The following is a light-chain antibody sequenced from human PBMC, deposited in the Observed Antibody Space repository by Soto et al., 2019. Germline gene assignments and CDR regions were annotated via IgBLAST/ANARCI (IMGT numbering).Light chain of an antibody. CDR3: LQYGIPLWT. CDR2: GAS. CDR1: QSVTHNY. V-gene: IGKV3-20*01. J-gene: IGKJ1*01. Sequence: EIALTQSPGTLSLSPGERATLSCRASQSVTHNYLAWYQQKPGQAPRLLIYGASIGATGIPARFSGSGSGTDFTLTISRLEPEDFAVYYCLQYGIPLWTFGQGTKVDIK.